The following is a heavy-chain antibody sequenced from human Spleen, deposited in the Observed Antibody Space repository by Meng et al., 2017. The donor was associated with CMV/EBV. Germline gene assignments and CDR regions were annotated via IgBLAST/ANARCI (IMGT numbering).Heavy chain of an antibody. V-gene: IGHV3-30*03. CDR1: GFSFSTSS. CDR3: ARDSPRVGGNSLGHFDY. CDR2: ISYDGSNK. Sequence: GESLKISCAASGFSFSTSSMNWVRQAPGKGLEWVAVISYDGSNKYYVDSVKGRFTISRDNSKNTLYLQMDSLRAEDTAVYYCARDSPRVGGNSLGHFDYWGQGTLVTVSS. J-gene: IGHJ4*02. D-gene: IGHD4-23*01.